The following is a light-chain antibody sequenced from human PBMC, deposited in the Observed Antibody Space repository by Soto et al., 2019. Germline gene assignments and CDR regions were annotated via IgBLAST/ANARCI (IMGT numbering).Light chain of an antibody. CDR1: ESVSSN. CDR2: DAS. Sequence: IVIAQSPVTLSLSPGERATLSWRASESVSSNLAWYQQKPGQAPRLLIYDASTRATGIPARFSGSGSGTEFTLTISSLQSEDFAVYYCQQYNNWPPGRTFGQGTKVEIK. CDR3: QQYNNWPPGRT. J-gene: IGKJ1*01. V-gene: IGKV3-15*01.